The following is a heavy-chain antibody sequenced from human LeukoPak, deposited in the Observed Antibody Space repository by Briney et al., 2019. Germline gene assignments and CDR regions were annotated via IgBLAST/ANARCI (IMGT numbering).Heavy chain of an antibody. V-gene: IGHV3-21*01. CDR2: ISSSSSYI. D-gene: IGHD5-18*01. CDR1: GFTFSSYS. J-gene: IGHJ4*02. CDR3: ARDNGYSYGFPLPFDY. Sequence: PGGSLRLSCAASGFTFSSYSMNWVRQAPGKGLEWVSSISSSSSYIYYADSVRGRFTISRDNAKNSLYLQMNSLRAEDTAVYYCARDNGYSYGFPLPFDYWGQGTLVTVSS.